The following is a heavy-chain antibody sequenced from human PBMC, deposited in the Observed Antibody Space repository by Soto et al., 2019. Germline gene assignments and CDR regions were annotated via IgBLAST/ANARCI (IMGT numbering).Heavy chain of an antibody. V-gene: IGHV3-21*01. CDR1: EFTFSDYS. J-gene: IGHJ6*02. CDR3: ARDLGSSWDPSPYYYYYGMDV. D-gene: IGHD6-13*01. CDR2: ISSRSSYI. Sequence: GGSLRLSCAASEFTFSDYSMNWVRQAPGKGLEWVSSISSRSSYIYYADSVKGRFNISRDNAKNSLFLQMNSLRAEDTAVYYCARDLGSSWDPSPYYYYYGMDVWGQGTTVTVSS.